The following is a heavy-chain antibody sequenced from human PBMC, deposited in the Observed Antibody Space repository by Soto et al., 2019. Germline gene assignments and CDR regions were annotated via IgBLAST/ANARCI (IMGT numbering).Heavy chain of an antibody. J-gene: IGHJ5*02. CDR2: IWYDGSNK. CDR1: GFTFSSYG. D-gene: IGHD6-13*01. Sequence: GGSLRLSCAASGFTFSSYGMHWVRQAPGKGLEWVAVIWYDGSNKYYADSVKGRFTISRDNSKNTLYLQMNSLRAEDTAVYYCARDRLAAAGTDWFDPWGQGTLVTVSS. CDR3: ARDRLAAAGTDWFDP. V-gene: IGHV3-33*01.